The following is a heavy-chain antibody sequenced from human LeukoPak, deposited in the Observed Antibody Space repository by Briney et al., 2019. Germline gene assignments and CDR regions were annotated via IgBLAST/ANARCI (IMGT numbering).Heavy chain of an antibody. CDR1: GGSFSGYY. CDR3: ARVEGDGYNSTCFDY. J-gene: IGHJ4*02. CDR2: INHSGST. V-gene: IGHV4-34*01. Sequence: PSETLSLTCAVYGGSFSGYYRSWIRQPPGKGLEWIGEINHSGSTNYNPSLKSRVTISVDTSKNQFSLKLSSVTAADTAVYYCARVEGDGYNSTCFDYWGQGTLVTVSS. D-gene: IGHD5-12*01.